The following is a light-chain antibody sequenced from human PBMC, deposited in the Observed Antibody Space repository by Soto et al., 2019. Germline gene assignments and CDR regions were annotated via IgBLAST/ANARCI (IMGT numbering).Light chain of an antibody. CDR3: QQSYSAPVT. CDR2: AAS. Sequence: DIQMTQSPSSLSASVGDRVTITCRPSQSIISYLNWYQQKPGKAPKLLIYAASTLQSGVPSRFSGSGSGTDFTLSGGGGGGEGVAAYYCQQSYSAPVTFGQGTQLEIK. CDR1: QSIISY. J-gene: IGKJ2*01. V-gene: IGKV1-39*01.